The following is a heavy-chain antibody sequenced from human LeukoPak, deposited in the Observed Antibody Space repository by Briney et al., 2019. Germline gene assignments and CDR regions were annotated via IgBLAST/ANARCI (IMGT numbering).Heavy chain of an antibody. CDR3: AREGSGRLFKDFDL. CDR2: IGPQNSGT. D-gene: IGHD2-15*01. J-gene: IGHJ4*02. Sequence: ASMKVSCKSSGFTFTDHYIHWVRQAPGQGLEWMGYIGPQNSGTSSPQEFKGRVTMTRETSMSTAYMELTRLTSDDTAVYYCAREGSGRLFKDFDLWGQGTLVTVSS. V-gene: IGHV1-2*02. CDR1: GFTFTDHY.